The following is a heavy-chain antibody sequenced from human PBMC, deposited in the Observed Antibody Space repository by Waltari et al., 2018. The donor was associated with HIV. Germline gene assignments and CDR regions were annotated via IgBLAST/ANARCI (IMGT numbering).Heavy chain of an antibody. V-gene: IGHV3-23*01. CDR1: GFTFNRYA. J-gene: IGHJ4*02. CDR2: ITDTGEST. D-gene: IGHD3-9*01. Sequence: VELLESGGGLEQPGGSLRLSCAASGFTFNRYAMAWVRQAPGKGLEWVSLITDTGESTYYADSVKGRFTISRDNAKKTVYLHTNGLRAEDTAVYYCAKKFGHYDLLTAFDYWGQGTLVIVSS. CDR3: AKKFGHYDLLTAFDY.